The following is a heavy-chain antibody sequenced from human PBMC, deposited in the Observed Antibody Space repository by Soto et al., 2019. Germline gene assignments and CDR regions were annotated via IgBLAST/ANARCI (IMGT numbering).Heavy chain of an antibody. D-gene: IGHD3-9*01. CDR3: ARIQGVHYDILTGPGGWFDP. CDR1: GFSLSNARMG. J-gene: IGHJ5*02. Sequence: SGPTLVNPTETLTLTCTVSGFSLSNARMGVSWIRQPPGKALEWLAHIFSNDEKSYSTSLKSRLTISKDTSKSQVVLTMTNMDPVDTATYYCARIQGVHYDILTGPGGWFDPWGQGTLVTVSS. V-gene: IGHV2-26*01. CDR2: IFSNDEK.